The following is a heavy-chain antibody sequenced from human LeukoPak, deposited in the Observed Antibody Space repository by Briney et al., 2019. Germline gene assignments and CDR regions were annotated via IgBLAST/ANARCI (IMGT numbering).Heavy chain of an antibody. J-gene: IGHJ4*02. CDR3: AREILAPGKTHDY. V-gene: IGHV3-9*01. CDR2: ISWNSGSI. Sequence: GRSLRLSCAASGFTLDDYAMHWVRQAPGKGLEWVSGISWNSGSIGYADSVKGRFTISRDNAKNTLFLQINSLRAEDTAVYYCAREILAPGKTHDYWGQGTLVTVSS. CDR1: GFTLDDYA.